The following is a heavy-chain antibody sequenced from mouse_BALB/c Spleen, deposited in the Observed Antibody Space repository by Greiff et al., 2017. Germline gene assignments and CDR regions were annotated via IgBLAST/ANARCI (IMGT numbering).Heavy chain of an antibody. CDR1: GYSITSDYA. D-gene: IGHD2-14*01. V-gene: IGHV3-2*02. J-gene: IGHJ4*01. CDR2: ISYSGST. Sequence: DVQLQESGPGLVKPSQSLSLTCTVTGYSITSDYAWNWIRQFPGNKLEWMGYISYSGSTSYNPSLKSRISITRDTSKNQFFLQLNSVTTEDTATYYCARVRYDYAMDYWGQGTSVTVSS. CDR3: ARVRYDYAMDY.